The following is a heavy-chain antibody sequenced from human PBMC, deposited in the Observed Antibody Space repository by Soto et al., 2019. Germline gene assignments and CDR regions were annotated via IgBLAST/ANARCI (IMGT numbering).Heavy chain of an antibody. D-gene: IGHD1-1*01. CDR1: GCSISSYY. V-gene: IGHV4-59*08. CDR3: ARRYGYSFDY. Sequence: SETLSLTCTVSGCSISSYYWSWIRQPPGKGLEWIGYIYYSGSTNYNPSLKSRVTISVDTSKNQFSLKLNSMTAADTAVYYCARRYGYSFDYWGQGTLVTVSS. J-gene: IGHJ4*02. CDR2: IYYSGST.